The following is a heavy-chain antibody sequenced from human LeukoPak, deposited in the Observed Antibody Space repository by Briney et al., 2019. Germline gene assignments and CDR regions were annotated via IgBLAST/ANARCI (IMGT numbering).Heavy chain of an antibody. CDR3: ARRGSLDK. CDR2: ISSGSSYI. Sequence: GGSLRLSCAASGFTFNSYSMNWVRQAPGKGLEWVSCISSGSSYIYYADSVKGRFTISRDNAKNSLYLQMNSLRAEDTAVYYCARRGSLDKRGRGTLVTVSS. CDR1: GFTFNSYS. D-gene: IGHD3-10*01. V-gene: IGHV3-21*01. J-gene: IGHJ4*02.